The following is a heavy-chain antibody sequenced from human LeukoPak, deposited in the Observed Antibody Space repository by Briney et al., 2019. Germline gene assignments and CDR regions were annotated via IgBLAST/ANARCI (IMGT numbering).Heavy chain of an antibody. J-gene: IGHJ6*02. V-gene: IGHV3-48*02. CDR1: GFSFSSFG. Sequence: GGSLRLSCAASGFSFSSFGMNWVRQAPGKGLEWVSYISYSSSLTDYADSVKGRFTISRDDAKNSLSLQLNSLRDEDTAVYFCAKVIRGGYGMDVWGQGTTVTVSS. CDR3: AKVIRGGYGMDV. D-gene: IGHD3-10*01. CDR2: ISYSSSLT.